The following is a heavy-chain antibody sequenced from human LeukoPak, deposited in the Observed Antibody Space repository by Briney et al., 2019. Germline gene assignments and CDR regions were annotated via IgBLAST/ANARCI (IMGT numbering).Heavy chain of an antibody. CDR2: ISSSGSTI. CDR1: GFTFSDYY. V-gene: IGHV3-11*04. Sequence: GGSLRLSCAASGFTFSDYYMSWIRQAPGKGLEWVSYISSSGSTIYYADSVKGRFTISRDNAKNSLYLQMNSLRAEDTAVYYCARVNPYDFWSGYRKGNYFDYWGQGTLVTVSS. D-gene: IGHD3-3*01. CDR3: ARVNPYDFWSGYRKGNYFDY. J-gene: IGHJ4*02.